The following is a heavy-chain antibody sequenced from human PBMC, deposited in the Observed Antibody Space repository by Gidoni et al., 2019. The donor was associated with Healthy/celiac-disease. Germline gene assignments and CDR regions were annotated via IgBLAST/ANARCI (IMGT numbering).Heavy chain of an antibody. CDR1: GYTFTGYY. D-gene: IGHD6-13*01. V-gene: IGHV1-2*06. Sequence: QERLVQTGAAGKTPGASVKVSCRAPGYTFTGYYMHWLRQAPGQGLEWMGRINPNSGGTNYAQKFQGRVTMTRDTSISTAYMELSRLRSDDTAVYYCARADSSWDFDYWGQGTLVTVSS. CDR3: ARADSSWDFDY. CDR2: INPNSGGT. J-gene: IGHJ4*02.